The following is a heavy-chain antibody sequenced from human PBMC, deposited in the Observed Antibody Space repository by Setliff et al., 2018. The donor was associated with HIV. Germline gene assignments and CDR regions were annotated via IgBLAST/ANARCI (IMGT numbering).Heavy chain of an antibody. Sequence: GASVKVSCKASGYTFTSYDINWVRQATGQGLEWMGWINPNSGGTNYAQKFQGRVTMTRDTSTSTVYMELSSLRSEDTAVYYCARAVRVVRGVIRNYYYYMDVWGKGTTVTVSS. J-gene: IGHJ6*03. CDR2: INPNSGGT. D-gene: IGHD3-10*01. V-gene: IGHV1-2*02. CDR1: GYTFTSYD. CDR3: ARAVRVVRGVIRNYYYYMDV.